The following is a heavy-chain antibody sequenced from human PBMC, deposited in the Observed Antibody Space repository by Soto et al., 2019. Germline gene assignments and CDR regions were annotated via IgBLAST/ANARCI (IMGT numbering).Heavy chain of an antibody. CDR2: IIPIFGTA. CDR3: AREGDGGDYYYGMDV. Sequence: VASVKVSCKASGGTFSSYAISWVRQAPGQGLEWMGGIIPIFGTANYAQKFQGRVTITADKSTSTAYMELSSLRSEDTAVYYCAREGDGGDYYYGMDVWGQGTTVTVSS. J-gene: IGHJ6*02. D-gene: IGHD3-16*01. V-gene: IGHV1-69*06. CDR1: GGTFSSYA.